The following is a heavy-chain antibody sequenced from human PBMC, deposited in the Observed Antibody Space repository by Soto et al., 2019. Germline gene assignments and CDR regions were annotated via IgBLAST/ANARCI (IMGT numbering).Heavy chain of an antibody. J-gene: IGHJ4*02. CDR3: VSAGGCDSLDC. CDR1: GVTMSYGAYS. V-gene: IGHV4-30-2*06. Sequence: PSETLSLTCSVSGVTMSYGAYSWNWIRQSPGKGLEWLGYSSXLETHYYNRSFWSRLSLSIERTRNQFFLTLSAMTAADKTAYDCVSAGGCDSLDCWRQGIQVTVSS. CDR2: SSXLETH. D-gene: IGHD2-21*02.